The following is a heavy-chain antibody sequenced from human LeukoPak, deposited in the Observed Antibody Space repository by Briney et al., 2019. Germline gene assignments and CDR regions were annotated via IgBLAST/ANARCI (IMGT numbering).Heavy chain of an antibody. V-gene: IGHV4-39*07. J-gene: IGHJ3*02. CDR2: IYYSGST. D-gene: IGHD4-11*01. CDR3: ARGQIKTVTTGGAFDI. CDR1: GGSISSSSYY. Sequence: PSETLSLTCTVSGGSISSSSYYWGWIRQPPGNGLEWIGSIYYSGSTYYNPSLKSRVTISVDTSKNQFSLKLSSVTAADTAVYYCARGQIKTVTTGGAFDIWGQGTMVTVSS.